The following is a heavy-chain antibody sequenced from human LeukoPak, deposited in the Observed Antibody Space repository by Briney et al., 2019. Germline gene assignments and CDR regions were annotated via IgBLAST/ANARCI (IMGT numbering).Heavy chain of an antibody. Sequence: PGRALRLSCAASRFTFSSYHMHWVRQAPGKGLEWLAVISDDGCKTYHTDSVRGRFTIPSENSENTLFLQMNSLRGEDTAGYYCARDKGTIWNSQNDPFDIWGQGTMVTVSS. D-gene: IGHD1-7*01. CDR3: ARDKGTIWNSQNDPFDI. CDR1: RFTFSSYH. V-gene: IGHV3-30*10. J-gene: IGHJ3*02. CDR2: ISDDGCKT.